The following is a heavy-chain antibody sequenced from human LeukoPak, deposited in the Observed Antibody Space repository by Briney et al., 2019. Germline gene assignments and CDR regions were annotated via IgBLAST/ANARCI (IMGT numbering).Heavy chain of an antibody. J-gene: IGHJ4*02. D-gene: IGHD5-12*01. Sequence: PSETLSLTCAVYGGSFSGYYWSWIRQPPGKGLEWIGEINHSGSTNYNPSLKSRVTISVDTSKNQFSLKLSSVTAADTAVYYCARDGRRWLRTDYWGQGTLVTVSS. CDR1: GGSFSGYY. CDR2: INHSGST. V-gene: IGHV4-34*01. CDR3: ARDGRRWLRTDY.